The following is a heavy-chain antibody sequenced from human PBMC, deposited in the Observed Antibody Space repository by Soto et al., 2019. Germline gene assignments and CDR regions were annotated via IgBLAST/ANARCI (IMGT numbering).Heavy chain of an antibody. D-gene: IGHD1-1*01. CDR3: VRDGTKTLRDWFDP. V-gene: IGHV4-4*07. CDR1: GASISGYY. Sequence: PSETLSLTCTVSGASISGYYWSWSRKSAGKGLEWMGRIYATGTTDYNPSLKSRVMMSVDTSKKQSSLKLRSVTAADTAVYYCVRDGTKTLRDWFDPWGQGISVTVSS. CDR2: IYATGTT. J-gene: IGHJ5*02.